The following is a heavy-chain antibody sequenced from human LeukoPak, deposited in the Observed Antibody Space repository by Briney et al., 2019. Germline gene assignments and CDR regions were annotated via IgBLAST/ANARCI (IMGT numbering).Heavy chain of an antibody. D-gene: IGHD3-22*01. CDR1: GYTFTDYF. J-gene: IGHJ3*01. CDR2: INPDSGGT. Sequence: GASVKVSCKASGYTFTDYFMHWVRQAPGQGLDWMGWINPDSGGTNYAQKFQGRVTMTRDTSISTAYMELSRLRSDDTAVYYCARVTGLYDSSGCYHAWGQGTMVTVSS. CDR3: ARVTGLYDSSGCYHA. V-gene: IGHV1-2*02.